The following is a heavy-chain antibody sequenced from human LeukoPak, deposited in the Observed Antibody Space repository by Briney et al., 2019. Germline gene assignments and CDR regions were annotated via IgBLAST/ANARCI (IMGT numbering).Heavy chain of an antibody. J-gene: IGHJ4*02. V-gene: IGHV3-48*01. CDR3: AKDILTGQPDY. Sequence: QTGGSLRLSCGASGFTFSSYSMNWVHQAPGNGLEWISYISTSTTTIYYANSVKGRFTISRDNAKNTLYLQMNSLRAEDTAVYYCAKDILTGQPDYWGQGTLVTVSS. CDR2: ISTSTTTI. D-gene: IGHD3-9*01. CDR1: GFTFSSYS.